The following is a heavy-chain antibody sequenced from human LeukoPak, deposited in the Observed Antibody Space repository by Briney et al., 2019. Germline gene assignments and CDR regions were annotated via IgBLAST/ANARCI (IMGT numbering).Heavy chain of an antibody. Sequence: PSETLSLTCTVSGYSINSGYYWGWIRQPPGKGLEWIGYFYYSGSTYYNPSLKSRVTISVDTPKNQLSLKLSSVTAADTAVYYCARESNYHGSGTGWFDPWGQGTLVTVSS. D-gene: IGHD3-10*01. CDR2: FYYSGST. CDR1: GYSINSGYY. V-gene: IGHV4-38-2*02. J-gene: IGHJ5*02. CDR3: ARESNYHGSGTGWFDP.